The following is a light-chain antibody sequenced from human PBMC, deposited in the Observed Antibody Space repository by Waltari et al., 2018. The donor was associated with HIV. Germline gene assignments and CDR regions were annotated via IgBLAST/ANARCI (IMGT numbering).Light chain of an antibody. Sequence: SYVLTQPPSVSVAPGQTARITCGGSRIGSKSVHWYQQKPGQAPVLVVQDDSDRPSRIPERFSGSNSGDTATLAISKVEAEDEADYYCQVWEITGAHVVFGVGTKLTVL. CDR2: DDS. V-gene: IGLV3-21*02. J-gene: IGLJ2*01. CDR1: RIGSKS. CDR3: QVWEITGAHVV.